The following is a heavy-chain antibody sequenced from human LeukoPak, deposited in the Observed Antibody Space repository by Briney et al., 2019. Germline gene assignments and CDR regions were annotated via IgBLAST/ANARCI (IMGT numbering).Heavy chain of an antibody. V-gene: IGHV1-69*05. CDR3: ARDRAHYYDSSAFDI. CDR1: GGTFSSYA. D-gene: IGHD3-22*01. CDR2: IIPIFGTA. J-gene: IGHJ3*02. Sequence: SVKVSCKASGGTFSSYAISWVRQAPGQGLEWMGRIIPIFGTANYAQKFQGRVTITTDESTSTAYMELSSLRSEDTAVYYCARDRAHYYDSSAFDIWGQRTMDTVSS.